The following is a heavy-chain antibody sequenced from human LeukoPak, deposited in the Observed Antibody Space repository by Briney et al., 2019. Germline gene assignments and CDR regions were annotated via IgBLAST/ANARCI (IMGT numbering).Heavy chain of an antibody. J-gene: IGHJ4*02. CDR2: IYYSGST. Sequence: PSETLSLTCTVSGGSISSYYWSWIRQPPGKGLEWIGYIYYSGSTNYNPSLESRVTISVDTSKNQFSLKLSSVTAADTAVYYCAYSTTRGYSYGEWGQGTLVTVSS. CDR1: GGSISSYY. V-gene: IGHV4-59*01. D-gene: IGHD5-18*01. CDR3: AYSTTRGYSYGE.